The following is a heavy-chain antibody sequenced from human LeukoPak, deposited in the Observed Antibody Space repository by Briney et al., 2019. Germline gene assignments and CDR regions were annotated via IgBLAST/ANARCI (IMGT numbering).Heavy chain of an antibody. CDR1: GLNFRSFW. D-gene: IGHD3-10*01. CDR2: IKQDETEK. CDR3: ANGSSSGRPYFFDY. J-gene: IGHJ4*02. Sequence: GGSLRLSCAVSGLNFRSFWMSWVRQAPGKGLEWVANIKQDETEKFYVDSVKGRFTISRDNSKTTLYLEMNTLRAEDTAVYYCANGSSSGRPYFFDYWGQGTLVTVSS. V-gene: IGHV3-7*05.